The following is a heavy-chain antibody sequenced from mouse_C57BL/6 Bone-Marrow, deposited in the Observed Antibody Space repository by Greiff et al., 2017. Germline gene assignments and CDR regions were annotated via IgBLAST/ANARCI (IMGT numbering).Heavy chain of an antibody. D-gene: IGHD3-1*01. CDR1: GFTFSDYY. CDR3: ARKGLSEAMDY. V-gene: IGHV5-12*01. CDR2: ISNGGGST. Sequence: EVHLVESGGGLVQPGGSLKLSCAASGFTFSDYYMYWVRQTPEKRLEWVAYISNGGGSTYYPDTVKGRFTISRDNAKNTLYLQMSRLKSEDTAMYYCARKGLSEAMDYWGQGTSVTVSS. J-gene: IGHJ4*01.